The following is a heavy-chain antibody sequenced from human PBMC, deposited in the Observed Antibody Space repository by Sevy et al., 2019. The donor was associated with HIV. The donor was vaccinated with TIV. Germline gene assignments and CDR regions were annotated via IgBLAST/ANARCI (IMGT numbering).Heavy chain of an antibody. D-gene: IGHD2-8*01. V-gene: IGHV3-23*01. J-gene: IGHJ4*02. CDR1: GFTFAKYS. CDR2: FSFGCGRI. CDR3: AREGCTQPHDY. Sequence: GGSLRLSCAASGFTFAKYSMSWVRQAPGKGLEWVSTFSFGCGRINYADSVKGRLTISRDDSKNTLFLQMNSLRAEDTATYFCAREGCTQPHDYWGQGTLVTVSS.